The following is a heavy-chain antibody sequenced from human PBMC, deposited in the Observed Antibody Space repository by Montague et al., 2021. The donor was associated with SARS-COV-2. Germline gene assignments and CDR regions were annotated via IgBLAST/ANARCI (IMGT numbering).Heavy chain of an antibody. J-gene: IGHJ5*02. D-gene: IGHD3-10*01. CDR2: IYYRGTA. CDR1: GGSISSGDYY. Sequence: TLSLTCSVSGGSISSGDYYWSWIRQPAGKGLEWIAFIYYRGTAXYXXXXMXRLTISVDSSENRFSLKLRSVTAADTAVYFCARVPWRSGTFYAPDCFDPWGQGTLVTVSS. V-gene: IGHV4-30-4*08. CDR3: ARVPWRSGTFYAPDCFDP.